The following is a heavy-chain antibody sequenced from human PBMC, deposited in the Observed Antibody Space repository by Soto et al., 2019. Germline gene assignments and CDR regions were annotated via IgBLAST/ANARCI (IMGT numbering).Heavy chain of an antibody. V-gene: IGHV1-69*06. CDR2: IIPIFGTA. CDR3: ARSDTLDPPSYYYHGMDV. CDR1: GSTFSSYA. J-gene: IGHJ6*02. D-gene: IGHD2-2*03. Sequence: EIKVSGASVKVSCKASGSTFSSYAISWVRQAPGQGLEWMGGIIPIFGTANYAQKFQGRVTITADKSTSTAYMELSSLRSEDTAVYYCARSDTLDPPSYYYHGMDVWGQGTTVPVSS.